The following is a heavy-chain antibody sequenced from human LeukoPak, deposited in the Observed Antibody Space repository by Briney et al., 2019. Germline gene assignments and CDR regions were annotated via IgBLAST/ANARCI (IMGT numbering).Heavy chain of an antibody. CDR1: GVSISSYY. Sequence: PSETLSLTCSVSGVSISSYYWSWIRQPAGKGLEWIGRIYTSGSTNYNPSLKSRVTMSVDTAKNQISLKVTSVTAADTAVYYCARDRYYYDSSDKFDYWGQGTLVTVSS. CDR3: ARDRYYYDSSDKFDY. J-gene: IGHJ4*02. V-gene: IGHV4-4*07. D-gene: IGHD3-22*01. CDR2: IYTSGST.